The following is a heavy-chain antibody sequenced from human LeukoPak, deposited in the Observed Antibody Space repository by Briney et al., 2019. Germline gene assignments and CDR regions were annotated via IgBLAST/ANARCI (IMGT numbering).Heavy chain of an antibody. V-gene: IGHV3-23*01. CDR1: GFTFSSYA. CDR2: ISDSGGST. J-gene: IGHJ4*02. CDR3: AKMPVSYSSGWSTFDY. D-gene: IGHD6-19*01. Sequence: GGSLRLSCAASGFTFSSYAMSWVRQTPGKGLEWVSGISDSGGSTYYADSVKGRFTISRDNSKNTLYLQMNSLRAEDTAIYYCAKMPVSYSSGWSTFDYWGQGALVTVSS.